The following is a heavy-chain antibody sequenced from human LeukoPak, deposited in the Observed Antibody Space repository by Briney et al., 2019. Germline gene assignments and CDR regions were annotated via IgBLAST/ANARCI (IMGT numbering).Heavy chain of an antibody. V-gene: IGHV3-64D*06. Sequence: GGSLRLSCSASGFTFSRYAMHWVRQAPGKGVEYVSGISSNGGSTYYADSVEGRFTISRDNSKNTLYLQMSSLRTEDTALYYCVKSSGSYPYYYGLDVWGQGTTVTVSS. J-gene: IGHJ6*02. CDR2: ISSNGGST. CDR1: GFTFSRYA. CDR3: VKSSGSYPYYYGLDV. D-gene: IGHD6-19*01.